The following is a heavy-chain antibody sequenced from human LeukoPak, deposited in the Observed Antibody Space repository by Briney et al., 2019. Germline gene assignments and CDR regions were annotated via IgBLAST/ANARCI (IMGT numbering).Heavy chain of an antibody. CDR1: GFTFSSYW. CDR2: INSDGSSI. J-gene: IGHJ4*02. V-gene: IGHV3-74*01. D-gene: IGHD4-23*01. CDR3: ARVGYSAQVDY. Sequence: GGSVRLSCAASGFTFSSYWMHWVRQAPGKGLVWVSRINSDGSSISYADSVKGRFTISRDNAKNTLYLQMNSLRAEDTAVYYCARVGYSAQVDYWGQGTLVTVSS.